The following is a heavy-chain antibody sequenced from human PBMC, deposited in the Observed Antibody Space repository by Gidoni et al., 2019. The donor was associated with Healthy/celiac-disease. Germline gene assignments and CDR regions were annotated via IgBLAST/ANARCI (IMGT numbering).Heavy chain of an antibody. D-gene: IGHD1-26*01. J-gene: IGHJ4*02. CDR3: ARGNPAWRWVY. CDR2: INHSGST. V-gene: IGHV4-34*01. CDR1: GGSFSGYY. Sequence: QVQLQQWGAGLLKPSETLSLTCAVYGGSFSGYYWSWIRQPPGKGLEWIGEINHSGSTNYNPSLKSRVTISVDTSKNQFSLKLSSVTAADTAVYYCARGNPAWRWVYWGQGTLVTVSS.